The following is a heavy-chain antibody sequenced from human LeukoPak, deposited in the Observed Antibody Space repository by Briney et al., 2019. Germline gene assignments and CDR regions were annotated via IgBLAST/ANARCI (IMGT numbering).Heavy chain of an antibody. V-gene: IGHV3-48*01. CDR1: GFTFSRNS. D-gene: IGHD3-3*01. CDR3: ARDGFVLEYLTSSAFDI. Sequence: PGGSLRLSCAASGFTFSRNSMNWVRQAPGKGLEWVSYISSASGTIYYADSVKGRFTISRDNAKNSLYLQMNSLRAEDTAVYYCARDGFVLEYLTSSAFDIWGQGTMVTVSS. CDR2: ISSASGTI. J-gene: IGHJ3*02.